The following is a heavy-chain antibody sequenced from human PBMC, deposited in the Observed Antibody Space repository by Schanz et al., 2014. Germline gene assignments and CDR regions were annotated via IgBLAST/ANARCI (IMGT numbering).Heavy chain of an antibody. Sequence: EVQLVESGGGLIQPGGSRRLSCAPSGFTARSNYMSWVRQAPGKGVEWVSVIYSGGSTYYADSVKGRFTISRDNSKNTLYLQMNSLRAEDTAVYYCARDRWDWNNAFDIWGQGTMVTVSS. J-gene: IGHJ3*02. CDR1: GFTARSNY. CDR2: IYSGGST. V-gene: IGHV3-53*01. D-gene: IGHD1-1*01. CDR3: ARDRWDWNNAFDI.